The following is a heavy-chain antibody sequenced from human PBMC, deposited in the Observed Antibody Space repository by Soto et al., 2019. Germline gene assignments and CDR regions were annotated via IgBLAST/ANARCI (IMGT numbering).Heavy chain of an antibody. CDR2: INPKSGGT. D-gene: IGHD2-8*01. V-gene: IGHV1-2*04. CDR1: GYSFTDYR. CDR3: ARGHSTDCSNGVCSFFYNHEMDV. J-gene: IGHJ6*02. Sequence: GASVKVSCNASGYSFTDYRIHWVRQAPGQELEWLGRINPKSGGTSTAQKFQGWVTMTRDRSISTVYMELTRLRSDDTAVYFCARGHSTDCSNGVCSFFYNHEMDVWGQGTTVTVSS.